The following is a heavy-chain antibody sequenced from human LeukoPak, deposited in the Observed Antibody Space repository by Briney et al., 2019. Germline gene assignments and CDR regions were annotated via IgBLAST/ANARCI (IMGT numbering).Heavy chain of an antibody. CDR3: ARDGTDYGGNSVWFDP. V-gene: IGHV1-69*05. CDR2: IIPIFGTA. D-gene: IGHD4-23*01. Sequence: SVKVSCKASGGTFSSYAISWVRQAPGQGLEWMGGIIPIFGTANYAQKFQGGVTITTDESTSTAYMELSSLRSEDTAVYYCARDGTDYGGNSVWFDPWGQGTLVTVSS. CDR1: GGTFSSYA. J-gene: IGHJ5*02.